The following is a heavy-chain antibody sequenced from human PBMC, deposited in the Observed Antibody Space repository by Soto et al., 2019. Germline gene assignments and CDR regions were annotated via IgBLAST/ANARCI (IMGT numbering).Heavy chain of an antibody. CDR2: MNPNSGNT. Sequence: ASVKVSCKASGYTFTSYDINWVRQATGQGLEWMGWMNPNSGNTGYAQKFQGRVTMTRNTSISTAYMELSSLRSEDSSVYYCARKSPDCGGVYCFDYWGQGTLVTVSS. V-gene: IGHV1-8*01. CDR1: GYTFTSYD. D-gene: IGHD2-21*01. CDR3: ARKSPDCGGVYCFDY. J-gene: IGHJ4*02.